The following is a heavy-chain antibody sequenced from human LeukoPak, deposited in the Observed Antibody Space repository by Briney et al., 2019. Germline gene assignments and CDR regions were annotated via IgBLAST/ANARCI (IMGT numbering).Heavy chain of an antibody. CDR2: INPSGGST. V-gene: IGHV1-46*01. CDR1: GYTFTSYY. J-gene: IGHJ4*02. CDR3: ARDGYYDSSGYPDRHHFDY. Sequence: ASVKVCCKASGYTFTSYYMHWVRQAPGQGLEWMGIINPSGGSTSYAQKFQGRVTVTRDTSTSTAYMELSSLRSEDTAVYYCARDGYYDSSGYPDRHHFDYWGQGTLVTVSS. D-gene: IGHD3-22*01.